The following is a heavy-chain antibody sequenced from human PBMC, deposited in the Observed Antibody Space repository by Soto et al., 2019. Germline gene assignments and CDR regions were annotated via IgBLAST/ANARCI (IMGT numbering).Heavy chain of an antibody. CDR2: IYSGGST. D-gene: IGHD3-3*01. CDR1: GFTVSSNY. Sequence: PGGSLRLSCAASGFTVSSNYMSWVRQAPGKGLEWVSVIYSGGSTYYADSVKGRFTISRDNSKNTLYLQMNSLRAEDTAVYYCAISAGLRFLESLFDYWGQGTLVTVSS. CDR3: AISAGLRFLESLFDY. J-gene: IGHJ4*02. V-gene: IGHV3-53*01.